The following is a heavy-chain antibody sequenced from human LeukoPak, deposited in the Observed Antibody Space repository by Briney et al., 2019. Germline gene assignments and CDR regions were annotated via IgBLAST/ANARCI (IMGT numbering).Heavy chain of an antibody. V-gene: IGHV4-39*01. CDR1: DGSVSSGTYY. J-gene: IGHJ4*02. CDR2: IHYSGSY. Sequence: SETLSLTCTISDGSVSSGTYYWVWIRPSPGKDLEWIGSIHYSGSYYYNPSLKSRAAIFVDTSRDQVSLDLGYVTAADTALYYCVRHISANTGYFDSCGQGTLVTVSS. CDR3: VRHISANTGYFDS.